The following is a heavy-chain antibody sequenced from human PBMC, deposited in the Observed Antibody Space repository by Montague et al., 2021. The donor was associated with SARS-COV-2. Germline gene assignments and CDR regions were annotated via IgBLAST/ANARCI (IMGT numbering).Heavy chain of an antibody. Sequence: SETLSLTCTVSGFSIGSGDYWGWIRQPPGKGPEWIGSIYHSGTTXYNPPLQSRLTMSIDTSTNQFSLRLTSVTAADTVVFFCVSEKAGGLRNVFDIWGQGTTVTGSS. V-gene: IGHV4-38-2*02. J-gene: IGHJ3*02. CDR1: GFSIGSGDY. CDR2: IYHSGTT. CDR3: VSEKAGGLRNVFDI.